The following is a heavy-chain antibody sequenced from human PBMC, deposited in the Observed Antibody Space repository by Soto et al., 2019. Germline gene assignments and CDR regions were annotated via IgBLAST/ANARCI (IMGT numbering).Heavy chain of an antibody. CDR3: AAYDSSGYNWFDP. J-gene: IGHJ5*02. D-gene: IGHD3-22*01. V-gene: IGHV1-18*01. CDR1: GYTFTSYC. Sequence: WAAVKVSCKASGYTFTSYCISWVRQAPGQGIEWMGWISAYNGNTNYAQKLQGRVTMTTDTSTSTAYMELRSLRSDDTAVYYCAAYDSSGYNWFDPWGQGTRVTVSS. CDR2: ISAYNGNT.